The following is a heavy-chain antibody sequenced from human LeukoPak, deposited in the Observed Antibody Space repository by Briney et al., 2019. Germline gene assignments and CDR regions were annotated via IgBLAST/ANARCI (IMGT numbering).Heavy chain of an antibody. CDR3: ATHFHCSGGSCYSVFDY. Sequence: ASVKVSCKVSGYTLTELSMHWVRQAPGKGLEWMGGFDPEDGETIYAQKFQGRVTMTEDTSTDTAYMELSSLRSEDTAVYYCATHFHCSGGSCYSVFDYWGQGTLVTVSS. CDR1: GYTLTELS. V-gene: IGHV1-24*01. D-gene: IGHD2-15*01. J-gene: IGHJ4*02. CDR2: FDPEDGET.